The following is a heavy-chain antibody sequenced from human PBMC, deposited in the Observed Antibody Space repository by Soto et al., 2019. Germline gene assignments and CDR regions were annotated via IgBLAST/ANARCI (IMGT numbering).Heavy chain of an antibody. CDR1: GGSFSGYY. D-gene: IGHD3-3*02. CDR3: ARGSIPGGGY. Sequence: PSETLSLTCAVYGGSFSGYYWSWIRQPPGKGLEWIGYIYHSGSTYYNPSLKSRVTISVDTSENQFSLKLSSVTAADTAVYYCARGSIPGGGYWGRGTLVTVAS. V-gene: IGHV4-34*01. J-gene: IGHJ4*02. CDR2: IYHSGST.